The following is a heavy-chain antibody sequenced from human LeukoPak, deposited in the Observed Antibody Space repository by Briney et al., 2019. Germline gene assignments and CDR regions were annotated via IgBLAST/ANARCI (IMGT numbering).Heavy chain of an antibody. V-gene: IGHV3-66*01. D-gene: IGHD5/OR15-5a*01. CDR2: IYSGGST. CDR1: GFTVSSNY. Sequence: GGSLRLSCAASGFTVSSNYMGWVRQAPGKGLEWVSVIYSGGSTYYADSVKGRFTISRDNSKNTLYLQMNSLRAEDTAVYYCARDSTTDIDFDYWGQGTLVTVSS. CDR3: ARDSTTDIDFDY. J-gene: IGHJ4*02.